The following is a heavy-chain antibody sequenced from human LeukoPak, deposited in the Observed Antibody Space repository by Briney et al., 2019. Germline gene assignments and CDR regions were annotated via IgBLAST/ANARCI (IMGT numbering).Heavy chain of an antibody. CDR1: GFTFSSDG. Sequence: GGSLRLSCAASGFTFSSDGMHWVRQAPGRGLEWVAFIRFDGSNKYYPDSVKGRFTISRDNSKNTLYLQMNSLRAEDTAIYYCAKDQIVGAPAPSFDFWGQGTLVTVSS. CDR2: IRFDGSNK. D-gene: IGHD1-26*01. CDR3: AKDQIVGAPAPSFDF. J-gene: IGHJ4*02. V-gene: IGHV3-30*02.